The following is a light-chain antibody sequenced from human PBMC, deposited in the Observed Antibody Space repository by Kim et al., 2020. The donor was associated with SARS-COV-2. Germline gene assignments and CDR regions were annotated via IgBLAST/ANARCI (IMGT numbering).Light chain of an antibody. Sequence: GGRVTITCRASQNLESWLAWYQQXPRQPPKLLIYDASILQSGVPSRFSGNGSGTEFSLTISNLKPDDFATYFCQQYNSYSYSFGQGTKL. J-gene: IGKJ2*01. CDR2: DAS. V-gene: IGKV1-5*01. CDR3: QQYNSYSYS. CDR1: QNLESW.